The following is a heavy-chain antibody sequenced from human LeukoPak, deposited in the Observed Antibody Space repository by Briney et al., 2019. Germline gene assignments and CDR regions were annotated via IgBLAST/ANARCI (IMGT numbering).Heavy chain of an antibody. J-gene: IGHJ5*02. Sequence: ASVKVSCKASGYTFISYVISWVRQAPGQELEWMGWISAYNGNTNYAQKVQGRVTMTTDTSTSTAYMELRSLRSDDTAVYYCARDTIAIRPGWFDPWGQGTLVTVSS. D-gene: IGHD6-6*01. CDR1: GYTFISYV. V-gene: IGHV1-18*04. CDR3: ARDTIAIRPGWFDP. CDR2: ISAYNGNT.